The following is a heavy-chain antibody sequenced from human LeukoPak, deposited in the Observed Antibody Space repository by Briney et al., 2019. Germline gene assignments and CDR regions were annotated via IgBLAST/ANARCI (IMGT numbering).Heavy chain of an antibody. CDR2: ISSSSSYI. D-gene: IGHD6-19*01. J-gene: IGHJ4*02. Sequence: GGSLRLSCAASGSTFSSYSMNWVRQAPGKGLEWASSISSSSSYIYYADSVKGRFTISRDNAKNSLYLQMNSLRAEDTAVYYCARVAAVAAFDYWGQGTLVTVSS. V-gene: IGHV3-21*01. CDR3: ARVAAVAAFDY. CDR1: GSTFSSYS.